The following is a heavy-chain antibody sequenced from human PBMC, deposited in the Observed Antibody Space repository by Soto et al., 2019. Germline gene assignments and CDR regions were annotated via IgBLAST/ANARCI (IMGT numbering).Heavy chain of an antibody. V-gene: IGHV4-4*02. J-gene: IGHJ6*03. CDR1: SGSISSSNW. CDR2: IYHSGST. CDR3: ARGSNYYGSGSYYTSPHYYYLDV. D-gene: IGHD3-10*01. Sequence: SETLSLTCAVSSGSISSSNWWSWVRQPPGKGLEWIGEIYHSGSTNYNPSLKSRVTISVDKSKNQFSLKLSSVTAADTAVYYCARGSNYYGSGSYYTSPHYYYLDVWGKGTTVTVSS.